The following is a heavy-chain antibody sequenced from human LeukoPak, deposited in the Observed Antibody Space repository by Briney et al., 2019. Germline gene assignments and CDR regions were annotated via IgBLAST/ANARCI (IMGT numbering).Heavy chain of an antibody. V-gene: IGHV1-69*05. D-gene: IGHD2-2*03. Sequence: GASVKVSCKASGGTFSSYAISWVRQAPGQGLEWMGGIIPIFVTANYAQKFQGRVTITTDESTSTAYMELSSLRSEDTAVYYCARVMFGYCSSTSCPPHGAFDIWGQGTMVTVSS. J-gene: IGHJ3*02. CDR1: GGTFSSYA. CDR3: ARVMFGYCSSTSCPPHGAFDI. CDR2: IIPIFVTA.